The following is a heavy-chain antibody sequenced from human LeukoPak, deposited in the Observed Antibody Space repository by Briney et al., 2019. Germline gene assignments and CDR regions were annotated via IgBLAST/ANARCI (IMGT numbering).Heavy chain of an antibody. J-gene: IGHJ3*02. CDR3: ARDKTPRAGWVRDGFDI. CDR1: GYTFTSYY. CDR2: INPSGGST. D-gene: IGHD6-13*01. V-gene: IGHV1-46*01. Sequence: ASVKVSCKASGYTFTSYYMHWVRQAPGQGLEWMGIINPSGGSTSYSQKFQGRVTMTRDTSTSTVYMELSSLRSEDTAVYYCARDKTPRAGWVRDGFDIWGQGTMVTVSS.